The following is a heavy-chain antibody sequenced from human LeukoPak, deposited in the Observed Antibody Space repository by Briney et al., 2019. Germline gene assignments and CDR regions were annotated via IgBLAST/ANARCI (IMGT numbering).Heavy chain of an antibody. D-gene: IGHD2-2*01. J-gene: IGHJ5*02. Sequence: VASVKVSCKASGGTFSSYAISWVRQAPGQGLEWMGGIIPIFGTANYAQKFQGRVTITTDESTSTAYMELSSLRSEDTAVYYCARDLGGIVVPDASLGWFDPWGQGTLVTVSS. CDR1: GGTFSSYA. CDR3: ARDLGGIVVPDASLGWFDP. CDR2: IIPIFGTA. V-gene: IGHV1-69*05.